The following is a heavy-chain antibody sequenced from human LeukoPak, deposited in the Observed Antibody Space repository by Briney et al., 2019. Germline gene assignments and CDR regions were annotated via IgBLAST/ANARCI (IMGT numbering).Heavy chain of an antibody. Sequence: GRSLRLSCAASGFTFSSYAMYWVRQAPGKGLEWVAVISYDGSNKYYADSVKGRFTISRDNSKNTLYLQMNSLRAEDTAVYYCAREAGTVVPAAHFDYWGQGTLVTVSS. V-gene: IGHV3-30*04. CDR2: ISYDGSNK. CDR3: AREAGTVVPAAHFDY. CDR1: GFTFSSYA. D-gene: IGHD2-2*01. J-gene: IGHJ4*02.